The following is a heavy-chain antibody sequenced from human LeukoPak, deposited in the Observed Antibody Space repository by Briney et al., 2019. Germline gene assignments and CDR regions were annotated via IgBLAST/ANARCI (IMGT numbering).Heavy chain of an antibody. CDR3: ASPPEPNYDFWSGQGIYYYYGMDV. J-gene: IGHJ6*02. Sequence: GASVTVSSKASGGTFSIYAISWVRQAPGQGLEWMGGIIPIFGTANYAQKFQGRVTITADESTSTAYMELSSLRSEDTAVYYCASPPEPNYDFWSGQGIYYYYGMDVWGQGTTVTVSS. CDR1: GGTFSIYA. V-gene: IGHV1-69*13. CDR2: IIPIFGTA. D-gene: IGHD3-3*01.